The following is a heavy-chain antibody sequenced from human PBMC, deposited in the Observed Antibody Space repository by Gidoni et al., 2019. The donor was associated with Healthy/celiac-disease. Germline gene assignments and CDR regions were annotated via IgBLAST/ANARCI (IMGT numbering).Heavy chain of an antibody. CDR1: GFTFSCYS. CDR2: LSMSSSYI. Sequence: EVQLVESGGGLVKPGGSLRLSCAASGFTFSCYSMNWVRQAPGKGLEWVSSLSMSSSYIYYADSVKGRFTISRANAKNSLYLQMNSLIAEDTAVYYCAAGRIWGSYRFPLDYWGQGTLVTVSS. J-gene: IGHJ4*02. V-gene: IGHV3-21*01. CDR3: AAGRIWGSYRFPLDY. D-gene: IGHD3-16*02.